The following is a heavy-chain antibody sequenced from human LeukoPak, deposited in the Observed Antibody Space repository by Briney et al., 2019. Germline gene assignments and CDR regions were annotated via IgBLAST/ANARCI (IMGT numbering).Heavy chain of an antibody. Sequence: GALRLSCAGSGFTFSNYAMTWVRQAPGKGLEWVSAISGSGGSTYYADSVKGRFTISRDDSKNTLYLQMNSLRAEDTAVYYCAKGGRSSSWYDYWGQGTLVTVSS. J-gene: IGHJ4*02. D-gene: IGHD6-13*01. CDR3: AKGGRSSSWYDY. CDR1: GFTFSNYA. V-gene: IGHV3-23*01. CDR2: ISGSGGST.